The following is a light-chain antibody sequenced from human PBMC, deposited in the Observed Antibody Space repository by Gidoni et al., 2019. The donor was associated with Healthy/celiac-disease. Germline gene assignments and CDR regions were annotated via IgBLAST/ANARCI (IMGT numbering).Light chain of an antibody. Sequence: DIQMTKSPSTLSASVGDRVTITCRASQSISSWLAWYQQKPGKAPKLLVYDASSLESGVPSRFSGSGSGTEFTLTIRSLQPDDFATYYCQQYNSYSPWTFGQGTKVEIK. J-gene: IGKJ1*01. CDR1: QSISSW. CDR2: DAS. CDR3: QQYNSYSPWT. V-gene: IGKV1-5*01.